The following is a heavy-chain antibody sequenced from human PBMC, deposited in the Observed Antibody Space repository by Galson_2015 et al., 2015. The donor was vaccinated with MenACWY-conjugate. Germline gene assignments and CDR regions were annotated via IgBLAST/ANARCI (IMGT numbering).Heavy chain of an antibody. CDR3: ARDRPNGYNPFDY. CDR2: INEDGREK. V-gene: IGHV3-7*03. J-gene: IGHJ4*02. CDR1: GFTFSGCW. Sequence: SLRLSCAASGFTFSGCWMSWVRQAPGKGLEWAANINEDGREKYSVDSVKGRFTISRDNAKNSLYLQMNSLRAEDTAVYYCARDRPNGYNPFDYWGQGTLVTVSS. D-gene: IGHD5-24*01.